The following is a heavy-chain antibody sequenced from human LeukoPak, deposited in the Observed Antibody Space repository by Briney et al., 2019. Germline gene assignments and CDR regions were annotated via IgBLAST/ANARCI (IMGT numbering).Heavy chain of an antibody. D-gene: IGHD2-2*01. V-gene: IGHV3-7*04. CDR2: IKQDGSDK. CDR3: ARGVVPAVNVAY. CDR1: GFTFSTYW. J-gene: IGHJ4*02. Sequence: PGGSLRLSCAASGFTFSTYWMSWVRQAPGKGLEWVANIKQDGSDKYYVDSVKGRFTISRDNANNSLYLQMNSLRAEDTAVYYCARGVVPAVNVAYWGQGTLVTVSS.